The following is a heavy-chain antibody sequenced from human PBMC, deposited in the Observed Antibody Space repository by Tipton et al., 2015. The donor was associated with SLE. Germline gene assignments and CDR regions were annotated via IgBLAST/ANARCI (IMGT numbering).Heavy chain of an antibody. CDR3: AREPYYYGSGNDI. Sequence: TLSLTCAVYGGSFSGYYWSWIRQPPGKGLEWIGEINHSGSTNYNPSLKSRVTISVDTSKNQFSLKLSSVTAADTAVYYCAREPYYYGSGNDIWGQGTMVTVSS. J-gene: IGHJ3*02. CDR1: GGSFSGYY. V-gene: IGHV4-34*01. CDR2: INHSGST. D-gene: IGHD3-10*01.